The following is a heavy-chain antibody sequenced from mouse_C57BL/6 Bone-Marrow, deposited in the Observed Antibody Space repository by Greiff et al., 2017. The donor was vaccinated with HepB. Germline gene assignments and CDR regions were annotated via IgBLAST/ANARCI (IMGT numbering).Heavy chain of an antibody. CDR1: GFNIKDDY. Sequence: EVKVVESGAELVRPGASVKLSCTASGFNIKDDYMHWVKQRPEQGLEWIGWIDPENGDTEYASKFQGKATITADTSSNTAYLQLSSLTSEDTAVYYCTTIHDAMDYWGQGTSVTVSS. V-gene: IGHV14-4*01. CDR3: TTIHDAMDY. CDR2: IDPENGDT. J-gene: IGHJ4*01.